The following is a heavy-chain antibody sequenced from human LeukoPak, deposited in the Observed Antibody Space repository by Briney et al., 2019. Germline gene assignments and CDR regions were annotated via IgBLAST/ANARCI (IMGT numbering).Heavy chain of an antibody. D-gene: IGHD6-19*01. J-gene: IGHJ4*02. V-gene: IGHV3-33*01. CDR1: GFTFSNHG. CDR3: ARDFQWRPFDY. Sequence: GGSLRLSCEASGFTFSNHGMHWVRQAPGKGLEWVALIWNDGSNKYYGDSVKGRLTISRDNTNNTIHLHMNSLRAEDTAMYYCARDFQWRPFDYWGQGTLVTVSS. CDR2: IWNDGSNK.